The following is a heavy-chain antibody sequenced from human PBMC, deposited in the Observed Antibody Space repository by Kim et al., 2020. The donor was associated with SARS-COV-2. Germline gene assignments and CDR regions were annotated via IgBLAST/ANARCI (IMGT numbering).Heavy chain of an antibody. J-gene: IGHJ5*02. CDR2: IYYSWST. Sequence: SETLSLTCTVSGGSISSSSYYWGWIRQPPGKGLEWIGSIYYSWSTYYNPSLKSRVTISVDTSKNQFSLKLSSVTAADTAVYYCARGVIVGAAAGLCWFDPWGQGTLVTVSS. CDR1: GGSISSSSYY. CDR3: ARGVIVGAAAGLCWFDP. D-gene: IGHD6-13*01. V-gene: IGHV4-39*07.